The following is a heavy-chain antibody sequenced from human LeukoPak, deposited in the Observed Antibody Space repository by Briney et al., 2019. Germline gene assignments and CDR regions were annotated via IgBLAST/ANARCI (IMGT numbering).Heavy chain of an antibody. J-gene: IGHJ6*02. Sequence: GGSLRLSCTASGFTFGDSAMSWFRQAPGKGLEWVGFIRSKAYGGTTEYAASVKGRFTISRDDSKSIAYLQMNSLKTEDTAVYYCTRDPLGYDFWSGYFPDYYGMDVWGQGTTVTVSS. D-gene: IGHD3-3*01. CDR1: GFTFGDSA. CDR3: TRDPLGYDFWSGYFPDYYGMDV. CDR2: IRSKAYGGTT. V-gene: IGHV3-49*03.